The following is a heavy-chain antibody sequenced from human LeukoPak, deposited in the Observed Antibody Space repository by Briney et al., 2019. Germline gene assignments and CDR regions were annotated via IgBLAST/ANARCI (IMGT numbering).Heavy chain of an antibody. CDR3: AREGAYCSGGICYQKSYNWFDP. CDR1: GGSFSGYY. V-gene: IGHV4-34*01. J-gene: IGHJ5*02. D-gene: IGHD2-15*01. CDR2: INHSGST. Sequence: PSETLSLTXAVYGGSFSGYYWSWIRQPPGKGLEWIGEINHSGSTNYNPSLKSRVTISVDTSKNQFSLKLSSVTAADTAVYYCAREGAYCSGGICYQKSYNWFDPWGQGTLVTVSS.